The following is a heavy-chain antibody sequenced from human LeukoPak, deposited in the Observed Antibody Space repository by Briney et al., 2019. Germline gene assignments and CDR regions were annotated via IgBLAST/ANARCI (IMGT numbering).Heavy chain of an antibody. V-gene: IGHV3-21*01. J-gene: IGHJ4*02. CDR1: GFTFSSYS. Sequence: GGSLRLSCAASGFTFSSYSMNWVRQAPGKGLEWVSSISSSSSYIYYADSVKGRFTISRDNAKNSLYLQMNSLRAEDTAVYYCARGKGLGVTPFDYWGQGTLVTVSS. CDR3: ARGKGLGVTPFDY. CDR2: ISSSSSYI. D-gene: IGHD2-21*02.